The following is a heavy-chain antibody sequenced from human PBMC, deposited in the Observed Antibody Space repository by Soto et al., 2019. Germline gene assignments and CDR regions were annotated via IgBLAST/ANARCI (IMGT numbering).Heavy chain of an antibody. Sequence: GGSLRLSCAASGFSFSNYAMGCVRHAPGKGLEWVSAISAPGGSTYYADSVKGRFTISRDNSKNTYLQMNSLRAEDTAVYYCAKVENWTYFECWGEGTFVTVSS. V-gene: IGHV3-23*01. D-gene: IGHD1-1*01. J-gene: IGHJ4*02. CDR3: AKVENWTYFEC. CDR1: GFSFSNYA. CDR2: ISAPGGST.